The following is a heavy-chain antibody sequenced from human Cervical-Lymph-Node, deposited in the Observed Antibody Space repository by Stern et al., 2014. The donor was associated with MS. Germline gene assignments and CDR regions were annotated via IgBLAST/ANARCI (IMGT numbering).Heavy chain of an antibody. CDR2: ITPIVDLA. J-gene: IGHJ4*02. CDR3: ARDLYHDGSAYRTTPLFDF. Sequence: VQLVQSGAEVKKPGSSVKVSCKASGDTFNNYGISWVRQAPGQGPEWMGRITPIVDLANSAQKVQDRVTISGDKSTNTAYMELSSLRSDDTAVYYCARDLYHDGSAYRTTPLFDFWGQGTLVTVSS. V-gene: IGHV1-69*09. D-gene: IGHD3-22*01. CDR1: GDTFNNYG.